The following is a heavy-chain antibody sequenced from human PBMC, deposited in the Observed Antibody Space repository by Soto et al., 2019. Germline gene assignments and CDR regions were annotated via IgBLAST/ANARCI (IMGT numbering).Heavy chain of an antibody. Sequence: GGSLRLSCAASGFTFSSYGMHWVRQAPGKGLEWVAVIWYDGSNKYYADSVKGRFTISRDNSKNTLYLQMNSLRAEDTAVYYCARGHSDIVVDRGGMDVWGQGTTVTVSS. CDR1: GFTFSSYG. J-gene: IGHJ6*02. CDR2: IWYDGSNK. V-gene: IGHV3-33*01. CDR3: ARGHSDIVVDRGGMDV. D-gene: IGHD2-2*01.